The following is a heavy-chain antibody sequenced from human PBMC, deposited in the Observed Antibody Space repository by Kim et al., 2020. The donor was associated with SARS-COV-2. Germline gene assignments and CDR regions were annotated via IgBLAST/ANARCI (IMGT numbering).Heavy chain of an antibody. J-gene: IGHJ6*02. Sequence: GGSLRLSCAASGFTVSSNYMSWVRQAPGKGLEWVSVIYSGGSTYYADSVKGRFTISRDNSKNTLYLQMNSLRAEDTAVYYCATDAGIVATIMDYYYGMDVWGQGTTVTVSS. CDR1: GFTVSSNY. CDR2: IYSGGST. CDR3: ATDAGIVATIMDYYYGMDV. V-gene: IGHV3-66*01. D-gene: IGHD5-12*01.